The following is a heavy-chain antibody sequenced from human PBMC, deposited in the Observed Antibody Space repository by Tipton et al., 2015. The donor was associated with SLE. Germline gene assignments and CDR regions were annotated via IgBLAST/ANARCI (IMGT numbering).Heavy chain of an antibody. CDR2: IYTSGST. D-gene: IGHD3-3*01. J-gene: IGHJ2*01. CDR3: ARAGAGDFWSGYYPGSGYFDL. Sequence: LRLSCTVSGGSISGYYWSWIRQPAGTGLEWIGRIYTSGSTNYNPSLKSRVTMSVDTSKNRFSLKLTSVTAADTAVYYCARAGAGDFWSGYYPGSGYFDLWGRGTLVTVSS. CDR1: GGSISGYY. V-gene: IGHV4-4*07.